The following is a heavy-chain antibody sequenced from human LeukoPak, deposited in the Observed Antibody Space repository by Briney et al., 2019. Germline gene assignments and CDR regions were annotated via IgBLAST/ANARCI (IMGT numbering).Heavy chain of an antibody. V-gene: IGHV1-2*02. J-gene: IGHJ4*02. D-gene: IGHD3-22*01. Sequence: ASVKVSCKASGYTFTGYYMHWVRQAPGQGLEWMGWINPNSGGTKYAQKFQGRVSMTRDTSISTAYMELSGLRSDDTAVYYCARINYYDSYYFDYWGQGTLVTVSS. CDR3: ARINYYDSYYFDY. CDR2: INPNSGGT. CDR1: GYTFTGYY.